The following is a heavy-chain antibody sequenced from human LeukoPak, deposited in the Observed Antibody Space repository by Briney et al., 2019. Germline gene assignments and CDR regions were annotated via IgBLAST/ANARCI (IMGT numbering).Heavy chain of an antibody. CDR3: ARVAGYCSGGSCPGIPEYYFDY. D-gene: IGHD2-15*01. J-gene: IGHJ4*02. CDR1: GGTFSSYA. CDR2: IIPIFGTT. V-gene: IGHV1-69*06. Sequence: GASVKVSCKASGGTFSSYAISWVRQAPGQGLEWVGGIIPIFGTTNYAQNFQGRVTITADKSTSTAYMELSRLRSDDTAVYYCARVAGYCSGGSCPGIPEYYFDYWGQGTLVTVSS.